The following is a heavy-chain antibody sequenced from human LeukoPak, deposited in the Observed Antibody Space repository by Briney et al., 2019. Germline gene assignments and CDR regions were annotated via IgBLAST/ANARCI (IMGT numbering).Heavy chain of an antibody. D-gene: IGHD2-15*01. Sequence: RGESLRIPCKGSGYRFTSYWISWVRQMPGKGLKWMGIIYPDDSDTRYSPSFQGQVTISADKSISTAYLQWSSLKASDTAMYYCARHRKDIGFDSWGQGTLVTVSS. V-gene: IGHV5-51*01. CDR1: GYRFTSYW. CDR3: ARHRKDIGFDS. J-gene: IGHJ4*02. CDR2: IYPDDSDT.